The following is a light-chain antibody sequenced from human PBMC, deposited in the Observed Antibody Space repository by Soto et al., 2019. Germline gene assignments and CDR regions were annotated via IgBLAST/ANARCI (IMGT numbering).Light chain of an antibody. Sequence: EIVLTQSPGSLSLSPGERATLSCRASQSVSNNYLAWYQQKPGQAPRLLIYGASSRATATPDRFSGSGSGTDFTLTISRLEPEDFAVYYCQRYGSSPGLFTFGPGTKVDIK. CDR2: GAS. CDR1: QSVSNNY. V-gene: IGKV3-20*01. CDR3: QRYGSSPGLFT. J-gene: IGKJ3*01.